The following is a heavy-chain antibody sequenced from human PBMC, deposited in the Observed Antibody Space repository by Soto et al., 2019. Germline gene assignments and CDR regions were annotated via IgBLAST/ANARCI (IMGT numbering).Heavy chain of an antibody. Sequence: QLQLQESGPGLVKPSETLSLTCTVSGGSISSSSYYWGWIRQPPGKGLEWIGSIHYSGSTYYNPSLRGRVTISVATSRNQFSLKLSSVTAAYTAVYYCARRLYYDSSGFEGGGMDVWGQGTTVTVSS. J-gene: IGHJ6*02. D-gene: IGHD3-22*01. CDR2: IHYSGST. CDR3: ARRLYYDSSGFEGGGMDV. V-gene: IGHV4-39*01. CDR1: GGSISSSSYY.